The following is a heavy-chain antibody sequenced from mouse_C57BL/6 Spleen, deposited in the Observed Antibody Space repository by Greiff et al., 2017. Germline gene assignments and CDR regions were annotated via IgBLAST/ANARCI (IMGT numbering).Heavy chain of an antibody. CDR1: GYTFTGYW. V-gene: IGHV1-9*01. CDR3: AEYWPDYYGSPPGFAY. Sequence: VQLQQSGAELMKPGASVKLSCKATGYTFTGYWIEWVKQRPGHGLEWIGEIYPGSGSTNYNEKFKGKATFTVDTSSNTAYMQLSSLTAEDSASYYCAEYWPDYYGSPPGFAYWGQGTLVTVSA. J-gene: IGHJ3*01. D-gene: IGHD1-1*01. CDR2: IYPGSGST.